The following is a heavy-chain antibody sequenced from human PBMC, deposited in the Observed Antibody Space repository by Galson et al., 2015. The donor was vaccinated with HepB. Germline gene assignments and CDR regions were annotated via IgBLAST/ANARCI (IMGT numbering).Heavy chain of an antibody. V-gene: IGHV1-18*01. D-gene: IGHD3-16*01. CDR2: ISAYNGNT. CDR3: ARDGGRGWPGEYFQH. J-gene: IGHJ1*01. CDR1: GYTFTSYG. Sequence: SVKVSCKASGYTFTSYGISWVRQAPGQGLEWMGWISAYNGNTNYAQKLQGRVTMTTDTSTSTAYMELRSLRSDDTAVYYCARDGGRGWPGEYFQHWGQGTLVTVSS.